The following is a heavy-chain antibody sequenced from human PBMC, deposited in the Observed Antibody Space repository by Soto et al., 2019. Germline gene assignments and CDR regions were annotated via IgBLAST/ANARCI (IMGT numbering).Heavy chain of an antibody. V-gene: IGHV3-23*01. J-gene: IGHJ6*03. CDR2: ITGSTGIT. CDR1: GFTFSNFA. D-gene: IGHD2-2*01. Sequence: EVQVLESGGGSVQPGGSLRISCAASGFTFSNFAMSWVRHAPGKGLEWVSVITGSTGITYYADSVRGRFIISRDNSQNTLHLQMNSLRPEDTAVYYCAKDTSSSPYYMDVWGKGTTVTVSS. CDR3: AKDTSSSPYYMDV.